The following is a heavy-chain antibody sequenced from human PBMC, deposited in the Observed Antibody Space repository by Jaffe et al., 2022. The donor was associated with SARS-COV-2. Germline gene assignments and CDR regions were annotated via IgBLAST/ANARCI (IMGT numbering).Heavy chain of an antibody. CDR1: GFTFSSYA. J-gene: IGHJ3*02. Sequence: QVQLVESGGGVVQPGRSLRLSCAASGFTFSSYAMHWVRQAPGKGLEWVAVISYDGSNKYYADSVKGRFTISRDNSKNTLYLQMNSLRAEDTAVYYCARSTLTHFGVVIGGLNAFDIWGQGTMVTVSS. V-gene: IGHV3-30-3*01. CDR2: ISYDGSNK. D-gene: IGHD3-3*01. CDR3: ARSTLTHFGVVIGGLNAFDI.